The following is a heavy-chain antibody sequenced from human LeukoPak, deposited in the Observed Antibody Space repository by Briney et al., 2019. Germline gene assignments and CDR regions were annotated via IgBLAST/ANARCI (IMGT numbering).Heavy chain of an antibody. CDR2: ISCDGSNK. CDR3: ARSPPGVRGGYGYSYFGY. CDR1: GFTFSSYA. Sequence: GGSLRLSCAASGFTFSSYAMHWVRQAPGKGLEWVAVISCDGSNKYYADSVRGRFTISRDNSKNTLYLQMNSLRAEDTAVYYCARSPPGVRGGYGYSYFGYWGQGTLVTVSS. D-gene: IGHD5-18*01. V-gene: IGHV3-30-3*01. J-gene: IGHJ4*02.